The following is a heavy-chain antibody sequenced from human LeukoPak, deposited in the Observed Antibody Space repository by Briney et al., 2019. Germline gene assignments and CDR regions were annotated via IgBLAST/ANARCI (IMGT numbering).Heavy chain of an antibody. Sequence: GGSLRLSCAASGFTFSSYGMHWVRQAPGKGLEWVAVISNGGSTKYYADSVKGRFTISRDNSKNTLFLQMNSLRTEDTAMYYCAKETSPRNGFDIWGQGTMVTVSS. D-gene: IGHD1-14*01. CDR3: AKETSPRNGFDI. J-gene: IGHJ3*02. V-gene: IGHV3-30*18. CDR1: GFTFSSYG. CDR2: ISNGGSTK.